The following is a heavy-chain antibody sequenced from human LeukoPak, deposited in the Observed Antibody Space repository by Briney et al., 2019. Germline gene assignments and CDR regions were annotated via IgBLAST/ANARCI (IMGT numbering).Heavy chain of an antibody. CDR3: ASLSGSRESAFDV. D-gene: IGHD1-26*01. V-gene: IGHV3-74*01. Sequence: GGALRVSRVASGLSLSNYWMHWVRPAPGKGLEWVSLMYTDGRTTFYADSVQGRFTLPRDNARNTLYLQMNSLRAGDTAGYYCASLSGSRESAFDVWGQGTMVTVSS. CDR2: MYTDGRTT. CDR1: GLSLSNYW. J-gene: IGHJ3*01.